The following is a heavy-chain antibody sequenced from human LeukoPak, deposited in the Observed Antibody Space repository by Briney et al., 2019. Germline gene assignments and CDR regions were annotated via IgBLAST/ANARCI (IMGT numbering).Heavy chain of an antibody. Sequence: PSETLSLTCIVSGDCISSYYWSWIRQRPGKGLEWVGYIYYTGSTNYNPSLKSRVTISIDTSKNQFPLKLNFVTAADTAVYYCARHPSAYCGGDCFDYWGQGTLVTVSS. D-gene: IGHD2-21*01. CDR3: ARHPSAYCGGDCFDY. CDR2: IYYTGST. CDR1: GDCISSYY. V-gene: IGHV4-59*08. J-gene: IGHJ4*02.